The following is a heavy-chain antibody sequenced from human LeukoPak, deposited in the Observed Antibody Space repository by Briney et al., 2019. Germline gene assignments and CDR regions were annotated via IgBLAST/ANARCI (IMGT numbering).Heavy chain of an antibody. CDR1: GFTFSSYW. D-gene: IGHD5-18*01. CDR3: AKAPGYSYGPVHFDY. Sequence: TGGSLRLSCAASGFTFSSYWMHWVRQAPGKGLEWVAFIRYDGSNKYYADSVKGRFTISRDNSKNTLYLQMNSLRAEDTAVYYCAKAPGYSYGPVHFDYWGQGTLVTVSS. CDR2: IRYDGSNK. J-gene: IGHJ4*02. V-gene: IGHV3-30*02.